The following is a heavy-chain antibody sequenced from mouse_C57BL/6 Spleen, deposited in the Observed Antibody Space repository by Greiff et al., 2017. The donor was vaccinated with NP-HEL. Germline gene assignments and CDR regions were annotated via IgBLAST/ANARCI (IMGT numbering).Heavy chain of an antibody. CDR2: IDPTDSNT. J-gene: IGHJ4*01. D-gene: IGHD1-1*01. CDR1: GYTFTSYW. Sequence: QVQLQQPGAELVRPGASVKLSCKASGYTFTSYWMHWVKQRPGQGLEWIGEIDPTDSNTNYNQKFKGKATLTVDKSSSTAYMQLSSLTSEDSAVYYCARDGYGVSACAMDYWGQGTSVTVSS. CDR3: ARDGYGVSACAMDY. V-gene: IGHV1-69*02.